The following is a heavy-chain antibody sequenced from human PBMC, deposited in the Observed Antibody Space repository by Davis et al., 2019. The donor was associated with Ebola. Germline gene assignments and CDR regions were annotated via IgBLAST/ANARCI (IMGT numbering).Heavy chain of an antibody. D-gene: IGHD1-26*01. Sequence: GESLKISCEASGYTFNTYWIGWVRQMPGKGLEWMGIIYPEDSDTNYSPSFQGQVTISVDKSITTAYLQWGSLKASDTAIYYCAKGRGPYRRGDAFDIWGRGTMVTVSS. CDR2: IYPEDSDT. V-gene: IGHV5-51*01. CDR1: GYTFNTYW. J-gene: IGHJ3*02. CDR3: AKGRGPYRRGDAFDI.